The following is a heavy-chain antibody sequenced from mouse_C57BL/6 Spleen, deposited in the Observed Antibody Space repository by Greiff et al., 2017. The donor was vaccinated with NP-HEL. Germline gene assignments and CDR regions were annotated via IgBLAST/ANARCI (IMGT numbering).Heavy chain of an antibody. J-gene: IGHJ1*03. CDR3: ARNLNYYGRDWYFDV. Sequence: VQGVESGPGLVAPSQSLSITCTVSGFSLTSYAISWVRQPPGKGLEWLGVIWTGGGTNYNSALKSRLSISKDNSKSQVFLKMNSLQTDDTARYYCARNLNYYGRDWYFDVWGTGTTVTVSS. CDR2: IWTGGGT. V-gene: IGHV2-9-1*01. CDR1: GFSLTSYA. D-gene: IGHD1-1*01.